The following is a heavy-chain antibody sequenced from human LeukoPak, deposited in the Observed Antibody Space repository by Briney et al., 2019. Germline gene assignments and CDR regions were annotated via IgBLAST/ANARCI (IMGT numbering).Heavy chain of an antibody. V-gene: IGHV4-39*01. CDR2: IYYSGST. CDR1: GGFISSSSYY. D-gene: IGHD6-13*01. J-gene: IGHJ4*02. Sequence: SETLSLTCTVSGGFISSSSYYWGWIRQPPGKGLEWIGSIYYSGSTYYNPSLKSRVTISVDTSKNQFSLKLSSVTAADTAVYYCARRGSAAGNFDYWGQGTLVTVSS. CDR3: ARRGSAAGNFDY.